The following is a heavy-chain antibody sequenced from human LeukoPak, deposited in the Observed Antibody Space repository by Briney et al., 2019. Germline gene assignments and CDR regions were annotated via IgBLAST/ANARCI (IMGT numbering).Heavy chain of an antibody. D-gene: IGHD3-10*02. CDR1: GFTFSAYA. V-gene: IGHV3-23*01. Sequence: GGSLRLSCAASGFTFSAYAMTWVRQAPGKGLEWVSSIGSDNKSHYSESVKGRFAISRDNSKSIVFLQLNSLRAEDKALYYCARDLDYYVAMDVWGQGTTVYVSS. J-gene: IGHJ6*02. CDR3: ARDLDYYVAMDV. CDR2: IGSDNKS.